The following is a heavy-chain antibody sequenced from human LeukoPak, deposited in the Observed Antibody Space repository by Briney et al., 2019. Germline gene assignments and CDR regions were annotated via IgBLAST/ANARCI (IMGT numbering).Heavy chain of an antibody. CDR3: ARGGRSSWYPHYYYYGMDV. CDR1: GYTFTGYH. J-gene: IGHJ6*02. Sequence: ASVKVSCKASGYTFTGYHMHWVRQAPGQGLEWMGWINPNSGGTNYAQKFQGRVTMTRDTSISTAYMELSRLRSDDTAVYYCARGGRSSWYPHYYYYGMDVWGQGTTVTVSS. V-gene: IGHV1-2*02. D-gene: IGHD6-13*01. CDR2: INPNSGGT.